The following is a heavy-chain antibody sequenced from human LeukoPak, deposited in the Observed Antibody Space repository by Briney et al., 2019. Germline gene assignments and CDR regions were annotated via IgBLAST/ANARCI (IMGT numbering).Heavy chain of an antibody. V-gene: IGHV4-34*01. Sequence: SETLSLTCAVYGGSFSGYYWSWIRQPPGKGLEWIGEIIHSGSTNYNPSLKSRLTISLDTSKNQFSLNLSSVTAADTAVYYCARGQIESRISMVRGVIRTARYYYYSMDVWGKGTTVTVSS. CDR3: ARGQIESRISMVRGVIRTARYYYYSMDV. CDR2: IIHSGST. D-gene: IGHD3-10*01. CDR1: GGSFSGYY. J-gene: IGHJ6*03.